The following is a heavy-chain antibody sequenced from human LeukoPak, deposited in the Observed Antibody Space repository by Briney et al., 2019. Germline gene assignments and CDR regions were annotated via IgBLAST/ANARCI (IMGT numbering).Heavy chain of an antibody. CDR1: GFTFDDYA. Sequence: GGSLRLSCAASGFTFDDYAMHWVRQAPGKGLEWVSGISWNSGSIGYADSVKGRFTISRDNAKNSLYLQMNSLRAEDTAVYYCAKDREGVGYSYGYWDYWGQGTLVTVSS. V-gene: IGHV3-9*01. J-gene: IGHJ4*02. CDR2: ISWNSGSI. D-gene: IGHD5-18*01. CDR3: AKDREGVGYSYGYWDY.